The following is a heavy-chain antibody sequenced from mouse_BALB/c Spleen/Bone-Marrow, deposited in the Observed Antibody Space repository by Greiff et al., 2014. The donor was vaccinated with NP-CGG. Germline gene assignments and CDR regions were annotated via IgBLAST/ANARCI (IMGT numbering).Heavy chain of an antibody. CDR2: INPYNGDS. D-gene: IGHD1-1*01. Sequence: VQLQQSGPELVKPGASVKISCKASGYSFTGYFMNWVIQSHGKSPEWIGRINPYNGDSFYNQKFKGKATLTVDKSSSTAHMELRSLASEDSAVYYCARVTTDWYFDVWGAGTTVTVSS. CDR1: GYSFTGYF. V-gene: IGHV1-20*02. CDR3: ARVTTDWYFDV. J-gene: IGHJ1*01.